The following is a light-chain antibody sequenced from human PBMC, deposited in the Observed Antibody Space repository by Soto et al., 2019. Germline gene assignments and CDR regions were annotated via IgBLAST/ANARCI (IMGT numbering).Light chain of an antibody. J-gene: IGKJ2*01. CDR2: AAA. V-gene: IGKV1-8*01. CDR1: QDISSY. CDR3: QQYFSYPYT. Sequence: AIRMTQSPSSFSASTGDRVTITCRASQDISSYLAWYQQKVGKAPKLLIYAAATLQRAAPSRFSGSGSGTDFTLTISRLQSEDFATYYCQQYFSYPYTFGQGTKLEI.